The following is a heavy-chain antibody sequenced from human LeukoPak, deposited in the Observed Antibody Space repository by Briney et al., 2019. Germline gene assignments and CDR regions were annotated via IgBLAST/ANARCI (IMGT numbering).Heavy chain of an antibody. D-gene: IGHD3-22*01. Sequence: GGSLRLSCAASGFTFSSYGMHWVRQAPGKVLEWVAFIRYDGSNKYYADSVKGRFTISRDNSKNTLYLQMNSLRAEDTAVYYCAKGVYDSSGYEDYWGQGTLVTVSS. V-gene: IGHV3-30*02. CDR1: GFTFSSYG. J-gene: IGHJ4*02. CDR3: AKGVYDSSGYEDY. CDR2: IRYDGSNK.